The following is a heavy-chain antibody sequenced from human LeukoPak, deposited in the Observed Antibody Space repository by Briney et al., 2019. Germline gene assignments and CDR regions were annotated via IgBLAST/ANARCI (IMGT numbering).Heavy chain of an antibody. V-gene: IGHV1-69*02. CDR1: GDTLITHF. J-gene: IGHJ4*02. CDR2: IVPVIGVA. D-gene: IGHD3-22*01. Sequence: ASVKVSCKAPGDTLITHFISWVRQAPGQGLEWVGRIVPVIGVATYAQSLQGRVVITADRSTNTAYMELSSLRFEDSAVYFCARHSSRGHYYDFDFWGQGSLVTVSS. CDR3: ARHSSRGHYYDFDF.